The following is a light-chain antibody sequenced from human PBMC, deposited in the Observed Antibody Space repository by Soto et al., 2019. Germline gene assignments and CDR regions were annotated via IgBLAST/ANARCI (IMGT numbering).Light chain of an antibody. Sequence: EIVLTQSPSTLSLSPGERSTLSCRASQSVSNNYLAWYQQKPGQAPRLLIYGASNRATGIPDRFSGSGSGTDFTLTISRLGPEDFAVYYCQQYGSSITFGQGTRLEIK. CDR3: QQYGSSIT. J-gene: IGKJ5*01. V-gene: IGKV3-20*01. CDR1: QSVSNNY. CDR2: GAS.